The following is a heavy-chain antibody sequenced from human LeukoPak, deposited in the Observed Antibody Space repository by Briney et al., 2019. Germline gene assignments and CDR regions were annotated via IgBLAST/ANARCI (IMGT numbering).Heavy chain of an antibody. J-gene: IGHJ3*02. CDR2: IYHNGST. D-gene: IGHD1-26*01. CDR3: ARGSGGATFAFDI. Sequence: SETLSLTCTVSGYSISSGYYWGWIRQPPGKGLEWIGSIYHNGSTYYNPSLKSRVTVSVDTSKNQFSLKLSSVTAADTAVYYCARGSGGATFAFDIWGQGTMVTVSS. CDR1: GYSISSGYY. V-gene: IGHV4-38-2*02.